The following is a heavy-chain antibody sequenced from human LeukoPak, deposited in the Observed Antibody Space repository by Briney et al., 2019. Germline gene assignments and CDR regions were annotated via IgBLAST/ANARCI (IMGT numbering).Heavy chain of an antibody. CDR3: AREGYCSGGSCYYFDY. D-gene: IGHD2-15*01. Sequence: SETLSLTCTVSGGSISSYSWTWIRQPPEKGLEWIGYIHYSGSTNYKPSLKSRVTISIDTSKNQFSLELSSVTAADTAVYYCAREGYCSGGSCYYFDYWGRGTLVTVSS. V-gene: IGHV4-59*01. CDR2: IHYSGST. J-gene: IGHJ4*02. CDR1: GGSISSYS.